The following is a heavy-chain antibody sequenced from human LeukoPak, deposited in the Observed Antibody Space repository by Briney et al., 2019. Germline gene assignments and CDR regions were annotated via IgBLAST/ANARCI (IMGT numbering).Heavy chain of an antibody. CDR3: ARAPVGYYYDSSGYSPDAFDI. CDR1: GGSISSGGYY. Sequence: PSETLSLTCTVSGGSISSGGYYWSWIRQPPGKGLEWIGYIYHSGSTYYNPSLKSRVTISVDRSKNQFSLKLSSVTAADTAVYYCARAPVGYYYDSSGYSPDAFDIWGQGTMVTVSS. CDR2: IYHSGST. J-gene: IGHJ3*02. D-gene: IGHD3-22*01. V-gene: IGHV4-30-2*01.